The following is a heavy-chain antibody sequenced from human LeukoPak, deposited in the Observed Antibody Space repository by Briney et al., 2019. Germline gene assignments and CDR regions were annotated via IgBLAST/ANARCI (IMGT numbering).Heavy chain of an antibody. CDR3: ARDRGSSWYPVYYYYYGMDV. CDR2: INPNSGGT. CDR1: GYTFTGYY. J-gene: IGHJ6*02. V-gene: IGHV1-2*02. Sequence: ASVKVSCKASGYTFTGYYMHWVRQAPGQGLEWMGRINPNSGGTNYAQKFQGRVTMTRDTSISTAYMELSRLRSDDTAVYYCARDRGSSWYPVYYYYYGMDVWGQGTTVTVSS. D-gene: IGHD6-13*01.